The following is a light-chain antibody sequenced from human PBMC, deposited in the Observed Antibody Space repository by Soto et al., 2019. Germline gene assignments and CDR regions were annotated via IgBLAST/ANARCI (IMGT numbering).Light chain of an antibody. J-gene: IGKJ1*01. Sequence: EIVLTQSPGTLSLSPGERATLSCRASQSVSSSYLAWYQQKPGQAPRLLIYGASNRASGIPDRFSGSGSGTDFPLTISRLEPEDFAVYYCHQYDKLPRTFGQGTKVEIK. CDR2: GAS. CDR1: QSVSSSY. V-gene: IGKV3-20*01. CDR3: HQYDKLPRT.